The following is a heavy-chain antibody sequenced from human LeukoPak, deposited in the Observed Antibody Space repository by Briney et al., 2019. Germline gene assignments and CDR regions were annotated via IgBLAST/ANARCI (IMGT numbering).Heavy chain of an antibody. CDR1: GFTFSSYE. Sequence: GGSLRLSCAASGFTFSSYEMNWVRQAPGKGLEWVSYISSSGSTIYYADSVKGRFTISRDNAKNSLYLQMTRLRAEDTAVYYCARGPIAAAGKDWFDPWGQGSLVTVSS. CDR3: ARGPIAAAGKDWFDP. J-gene: IGHJ5*02. V-gene: IGHV3-48*03. D-gene: IGHD6-13*01. CDR2: ISSSGSTI.